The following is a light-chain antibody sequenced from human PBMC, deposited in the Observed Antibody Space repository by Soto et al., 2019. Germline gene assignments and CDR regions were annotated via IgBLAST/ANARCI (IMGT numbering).Light chain of an antibody. J-gene: IGKJ1*01. CDR2: GAS. CDR1: QSVNSN. V-gene: IGKV3-15*01. Sequence: EIVMTQSPATLSVSPGEIATLSCSASQSVNSNYLAWYQQKPGQAPRLLIYGASTRATGIPARFSGSGSGTDFTLTISSLQSEDFAVYYCQQYSNWPPWKFGQGTKVDIK. CDR3: QQYSNWPPWK.